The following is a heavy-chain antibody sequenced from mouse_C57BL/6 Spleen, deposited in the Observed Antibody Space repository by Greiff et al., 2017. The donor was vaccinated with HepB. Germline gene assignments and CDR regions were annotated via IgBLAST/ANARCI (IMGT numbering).Heavy chain of an antibody. Sequence: VQLKESGPELVKPGASVKMSCKASGYTFTDYNMHWVKQSHGKSLEWIGYINPNNGGTSYNQKFKGKATLTVNKSSSTAYMELRSLTSEDSAVYYCARPTYDAFRDWGQGTTLTVSS. V-gene: IGHV1-22*01. CDR3: ARPTYDAFRD. J-gene: IGHJ2*01. CDR1: GYTFTDYN. CDR2: INPNNGGT. D-gene: IGHD5-5*01.